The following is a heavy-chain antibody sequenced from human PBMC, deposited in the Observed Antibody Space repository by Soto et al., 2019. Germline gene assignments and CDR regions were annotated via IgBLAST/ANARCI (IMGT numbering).Heavy chain of an antibody. V-gene: IGHV4-34*01. CDR3: ARAPYYDILTGPPENDFEY. D-gene: IGHD3-9*01. J-gene: IGHJ4*02. CDR1: GGFFSGYY. CDR2: INHSGST. Sequence: QVQLQQWGAGLLKPSETLSLTCAVYGGFFSGYYWSWIRQPPGKGLEWIGEINHSGSTKYNPSLKSRVNISVDTSKNQFSLKLSSVTAADTAVYYCARAPYYDILTGPPENDFEYWGQGTLVTVSS.